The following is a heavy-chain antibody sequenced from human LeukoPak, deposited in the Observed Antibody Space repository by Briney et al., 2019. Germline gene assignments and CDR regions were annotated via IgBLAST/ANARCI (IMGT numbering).Heavy chain of an antibody. CDR2: ISPDGSNK. J-gene: IGHJ4*02. V-gene: IGHV3-30*04. CDR1: GFSFSSYA. CDR3: ARDRGHSSGWYFDY. Sequence: GGSLRLSCAASGFSFSSYAMHWVRQAPGKGLEWVAVISPDGSNKYYADSVKGRFSISRDNSENTLHLQMNSLRAEDTAVYYCARDRGHSSGWYFDYWGQGTLVTVSS. D-gene: IGHD6-19*01.